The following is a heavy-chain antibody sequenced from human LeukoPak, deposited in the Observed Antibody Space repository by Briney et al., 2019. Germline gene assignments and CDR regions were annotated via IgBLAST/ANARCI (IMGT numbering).Heavy chain of an antibody. Sequence: SETLSLTCTVYGGSVSSYYWSWIRQPPGKGLEWIGYISYSGSTNYNPSLKCRVTISVDTSNNQFSLRLSSVTAADTAVYYCASHGVVSGSSWYVDYWGQGTLVTVSS. CDR2: ISYSGST. J-gene: IGHJ4*02. D-gene: IGHD6-13*01. CDR1: GGSVSSYY. CDR3: ASHGVVSGSSWYVDY. V-gene: IGHV4-59*08.